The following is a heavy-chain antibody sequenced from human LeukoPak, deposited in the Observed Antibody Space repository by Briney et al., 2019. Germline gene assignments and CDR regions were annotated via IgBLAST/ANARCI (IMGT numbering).Heavy chain of an antibody. CDR2: ISAYNGNT. CDR1: GYTFTSYG. Sequence: ASVKVSCKASGYTFTSYGISWVRQAPGQGLEWMGWISAYNGNTNYAQKLQGRVTMTTDTSTSTAYMELRSLRSDDTAVYYCARGCSSTSCYDYYGMDVWGQGTTVTVSS. V-gene: IGHV1-18*01. D-gene: IGHD2-2*01. J-gene: IGHJ6*02. CDR3: ARGCSSTSCYDYYGMDV.